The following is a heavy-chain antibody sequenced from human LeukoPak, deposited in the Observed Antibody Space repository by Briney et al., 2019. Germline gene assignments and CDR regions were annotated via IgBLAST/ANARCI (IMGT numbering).Heavy chain of an antibody. CDR2: ISTSSTYT. CDR1: VFPFSDYY. J-gene: IGHJ6*04. Sequence: GGSLRLSCAASVFPFSDYYMNWSRLPPGKGLEWVSSISTSSTYTNYADSVRGRFTLYRDNANNSLYLQMNSLRAEDTAVYYCARAQVVPAATYYYYYGMDVWGKGTTVTVSS. CDR3: ARAQVVPAATYYYYYGMDV. V-gene: IGHV3-11*06. D-gene: IGHD2-2*01.